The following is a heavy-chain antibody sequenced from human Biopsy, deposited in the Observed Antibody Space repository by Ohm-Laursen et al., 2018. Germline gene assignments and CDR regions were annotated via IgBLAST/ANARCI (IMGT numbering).Heavy chain of an antibody. V-gene: IGHV3-11*04. CDR2: IHKDSTTE. CDR1: GFTFSDHY. Sequence: SLRLSCAASGFTFSDHYMNWFRRAPGKGLEWIEYIHKDSTTEYYAASVRGRFTISRDNAKNALYLQMNRRRVEDTAFYYCVRLEVGFFEAFNIWGHGTTVTASS. D-gene: IGHD3-3*01. CDR3: VRLEVGFFEAFNI. J-gene: IGHJ3*02.